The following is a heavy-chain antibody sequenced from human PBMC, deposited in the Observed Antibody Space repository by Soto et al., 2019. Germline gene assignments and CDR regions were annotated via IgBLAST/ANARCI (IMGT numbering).Heavy chain of an antibody. Sequence: ASVKVSCKASGYTFTGYYMHWVRQAPGQGLEWMGWINPNSGGTNYAQKFQGWVTMTRDTSISTAYMELSRLRSDDTAVYYCARDLNGGATGIDDYYYYGMDVWGQGTTVTVSS. J-gene: IGHJ6*02. D-gene: IGHD1-26*01. V-gene: IGHV1-2*04. CDR1: GYTFTGYY. CDR2: INPNSGGT. CDR3: ARDLNGGATGIDDYYYYGMDV.